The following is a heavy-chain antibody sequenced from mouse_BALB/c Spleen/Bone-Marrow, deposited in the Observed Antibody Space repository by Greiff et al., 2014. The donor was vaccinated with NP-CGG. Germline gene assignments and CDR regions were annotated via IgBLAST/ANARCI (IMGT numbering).Heavy chain of an antibody. CDR3: AYYRYDVNY. V-gene: IGHV1S41*01. D-gene: IGHD2-14*01. CDR2: IAPGSGST. CDR1: GYTFTSYW. Sequence: DLVKPGASVKLSCKASGYTFTSYWINWIKQRPGQGLEWIGRIAPGSGSTYYNEMFKGKATLTVDTSSNTAYIQLSSLSSEDSAVYLCAYYRYDVNYWGQGTTLTVSS. J-gene: IGHJ2*01.